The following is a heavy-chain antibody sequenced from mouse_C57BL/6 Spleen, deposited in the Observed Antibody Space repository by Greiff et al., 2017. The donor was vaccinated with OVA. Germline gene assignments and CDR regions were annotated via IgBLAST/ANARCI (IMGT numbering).Heavy chain of an antibody. CDR3: TIDYDVWFAY. J-gene: IGHJ3*01. D-gene: IGHD2-4*01. CDR1: GYTFTDYE. CDR2: IDPETGGT. Sequence: VQLQESGAELVRPGASVTLSCKASGYTFTDYEMHWVKQTPVHGLEWIGAIDPETGGTAYNQKFKGKAILTADKSSSTAYMELRSLTSEDSAVYYCTIDYDVWFAYWGQGTLVTVSA. V-gene: IGHV1-15*01.